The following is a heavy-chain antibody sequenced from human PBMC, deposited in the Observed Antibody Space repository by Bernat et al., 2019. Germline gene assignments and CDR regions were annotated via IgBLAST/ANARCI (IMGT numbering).Heavy chain of an antibody. D-gene: IGHD3-10*01. CDR2: IFSNDEK. CDR1: GFSLSNARMG. Sequence: QVTLKESGPVLVKPTETLTLTCTVSGFSLSNARMGVSWIRQPPGKALEWLAHIFSNDEKSYSTSLKSRLTISKDTSKSQVVLTMTNMDPVDTTTYYCAGIVGTMVGRVSIYWFDPWGQGTLVTVSS. CDR3: AGIVGTMVGRVSIYWFDP. J-gene: IGHJ5*02. V-gene: IGHV2-26*01.